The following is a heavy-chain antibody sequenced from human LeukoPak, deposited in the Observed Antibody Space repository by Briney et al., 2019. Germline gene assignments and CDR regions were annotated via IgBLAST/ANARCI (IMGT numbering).Heavy chain of an antibody. V-gene: IGHV3-53*01. CDR2: IYSGGST. CDR3: ARVGSSSGWYYFDY. CDR1: GFTVSSNY. D-gene: IGHD6-19*01. Sequence: GGSLRLSCAASGFTVSSNYMSWVRQAPGKGLEWVSVIYSGGSTYYAGSVKGRFTISRDNSKNTLYLQMNSLRAEDTAVYYCARVGSSSGWYYFDYWGQGTLVTVSS. J-gene: IGHJ4*02.